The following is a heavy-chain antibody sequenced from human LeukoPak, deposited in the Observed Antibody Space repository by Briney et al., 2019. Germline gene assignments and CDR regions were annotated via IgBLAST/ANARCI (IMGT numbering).Heavy chain of an antibody. Sequence: SETLSLTCAVYGGSFSGYYWSWIRQPPGKGLEWIGEINHSGSTNYNPSLKSRVTISVDTSKNQFSLKLSSVTAADTAVYYCARHSDDDAFDIWGQGTMVTVSS. CDR1: GGSFSGYY. CDR3: ARHSDDDAFDI. V-gene: IGHV4-34*01. CDR2: INHSGST. J-gene: IGHJ3*02.